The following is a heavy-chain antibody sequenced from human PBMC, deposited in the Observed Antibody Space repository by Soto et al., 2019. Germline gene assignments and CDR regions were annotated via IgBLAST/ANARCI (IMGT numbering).Heavy chain of an antibody. CDR1: WFSVRGNN. V-gene: IGHV3-53*01. J-gene: IGHJ6*02. CDR3: ARTEYNTAWQFGMDV. Sequence: GGSLRLSCAASWFSVRGNNVNWVRQAPGKGLEWVSVIDPGGSTFYTDAVKGRFTISRDTFKNIVILQMSSLRADDAAVYYCARTEYNTAWQFGMDVWGQGTAVTVSS. D-gene: IGHD5-18*01. CDR2: IDPGGST.